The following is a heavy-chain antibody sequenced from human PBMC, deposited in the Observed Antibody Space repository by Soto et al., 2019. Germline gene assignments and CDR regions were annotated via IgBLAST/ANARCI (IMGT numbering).Heavy chain of an antibody. CDR1: GFTFSTFS. CDR3: ARDLCWAFDS. V-gene: IGHV3-48*02. D-gene: IGHD2-15*01. J-gene: IGHJ4*02. Sequence: EVQLVESGGGSVQPGGSLRLSCAASGFTFSTFSMNWVRQAPGRGLEWISYISGGGRPISYADSVKGRFTISRDNAKNSLYLQMDSLTDEDTAVCYCARDLCWAFDSWGQGTLVTVSS. CDR2: ISGGGRPI.